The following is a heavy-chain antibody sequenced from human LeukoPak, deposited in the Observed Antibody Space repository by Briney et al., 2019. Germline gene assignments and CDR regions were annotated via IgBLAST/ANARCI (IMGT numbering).Heavy chain of an antibody. J-gene: IGHJ4*02. CDR2: INHSGST. V-gene: IGHV4-34*01. Sequence: SETLSLTCAVYGGSFSSYYLSWIRQSPGKGLEWIGEINHSGSTNYNPSLKNRVTISVDTSEKQFSLRVTSLTAADTGVYYCARRGQFSNRGAHYFDYWGQGILVTVSS. CDR1: GGSFSSYY. D-gene: IGHD1-14*01. CDR3: ARRGQFSNRGAHYFDY.